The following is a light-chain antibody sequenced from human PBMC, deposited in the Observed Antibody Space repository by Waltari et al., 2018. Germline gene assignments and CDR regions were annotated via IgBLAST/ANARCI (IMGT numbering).Light chain of an antibody. Sequence: QLVLTQSPSASASLGASVKLTCTLSSGHSSNIIAWHQQQPEKGPRYLMKVNSDGSHSKGDESPDRFSGSGSGAERYLTISSVQSEDEADYYCQTGGHGTWVFGGGTELTVL. CDR3: QTGGHGTWV. V-gene: IGLV4-69*01. CDR1: SGHSSNI. CDR2: VNSDGSH. J-gene: IGLJ3*02.